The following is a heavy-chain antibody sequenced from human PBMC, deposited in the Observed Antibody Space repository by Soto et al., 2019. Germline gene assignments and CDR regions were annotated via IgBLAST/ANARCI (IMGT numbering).Heavy chain of an antibody. D-gene: IGHD1-26*01. V-gene: IGHV1-18*01. CDR1: GYTFTSYG. Sequence: ASVKVSCKASGYTFTSYGISWVRQAPGQRLEWMGWINADNGNTNYSQKFQGRVTITRDTSTSTAYMELSSLRSEDTAVYYCARGYSGSYFSGMDVWGQGTTVTVSS. CDR2: INADNGNT. J-gene: IGHJ6*02. CDR3: ARGYSGSYFSGMDV.